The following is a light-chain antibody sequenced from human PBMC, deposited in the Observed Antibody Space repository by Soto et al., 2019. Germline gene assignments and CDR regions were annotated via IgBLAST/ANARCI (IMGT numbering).Light chain of an antibody. CDR3: QQGYSIPLT. V-gene: IGKV1-39*01. Sequence: TLMTHPPSSLSASVGDRVTITXXASQSISTYLNWYQQKPGKAPKFLIYAASSLETGVPSRFSGRGSGTDFTLTINNLQPEDFATYYCQQGYSIPLTFGGGTKVDIK. J-gene: IGKJ4*01. CDR2: AAS. CDR1: QSISTY.